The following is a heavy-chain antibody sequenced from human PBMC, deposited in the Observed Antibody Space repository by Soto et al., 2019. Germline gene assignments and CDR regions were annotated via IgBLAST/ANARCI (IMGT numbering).Heavy chain of an antibody. J-gene: IGHJ3*02. V-gene: IGHV3-23*01. Sequence: EVQLLESGGGLVQPGGSLRLSCAASGFTFSSYAMSWVRQAPGKGLEWVSAISGSGGSTYYADSVKGRFTISRDNSKNTLYLQMNSLRAEDTAVYYCAKALIRYCSSTSCFPGDAFDIWGQGTMVTVSS. D-gene: IGHD2-2*01. CDR3: AKALIRYCSSTSCFPGDAFDI. CDR2: ISGSGGST. CDR1: GFTFSSYA.